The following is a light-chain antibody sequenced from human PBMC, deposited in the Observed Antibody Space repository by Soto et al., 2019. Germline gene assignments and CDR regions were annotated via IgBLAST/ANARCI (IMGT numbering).Light chain of an antibody. CDR3: QHRLSWPLT. CDR1: QSVSRF. J-gene: IGKJ4*01. V-gene: IGKV3-11*01. CDR2: DAS. Sequence: EIVLTQSPATLSLSPGERATISCRASQSVSRFFVWYQQKRGQPPRLLIYDASIRATGIPVRFSGSGSGTDLTLTISSLEPEDFAVYYCQHRLSWPLTFRGGTTVEMK.